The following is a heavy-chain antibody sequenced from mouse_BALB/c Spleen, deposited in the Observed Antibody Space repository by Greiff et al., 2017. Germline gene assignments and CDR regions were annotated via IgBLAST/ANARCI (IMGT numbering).Heavy chain of an antibody. J-gene: IGHJ1*01. V-gene: IGHV3-6*02. CDR3: ARAGGNLNWYFDV. CDR2: ISYDGSN. Sequence: EVKLVESGPGLVKPSQSLSLTCSVTGYSITSGYYWNWIRQFPGNKLEWMGYISYDGSNNYNPSLKNRISITRDTSKNQFFLKLNSVTTEDTATYYCARAGGNLNWYFDVWGAGTTVTVSS. D-gene: IGHD2-1*01. CDR1: GYSITSGYY.